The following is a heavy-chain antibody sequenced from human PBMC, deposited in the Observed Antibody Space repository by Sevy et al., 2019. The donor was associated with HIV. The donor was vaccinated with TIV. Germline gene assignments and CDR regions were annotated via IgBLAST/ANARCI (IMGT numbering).Heavy chain of an antibody. J-gene: IGHJ4*02. V-gene: IGHV3-15*01. CDR1: GFTFSNAW. CDR2: IKSKIDGETT. CDR3: ATAPGYYDSSPFDY. Sequence: GGSLRLSCAVSGFTFSNAWMNWVHQAPGTGLQWVGLIKSKIDGETTDYAAPVKGRFTISRDDSKNTVYLQMNSLKTEDTAVYSCATAPGYYDSSPFDYWGPGTLVTVSS. D-gene: IGHD3-22*01.